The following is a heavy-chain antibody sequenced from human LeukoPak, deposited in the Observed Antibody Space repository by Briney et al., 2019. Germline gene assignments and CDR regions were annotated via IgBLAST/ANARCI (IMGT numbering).Heavy chain of an antibody. CDR3: ARRGWLRNFDY. J-gene: IGHJ4*02. V-gene: IGHV4-61*02. Sequence: PSETLSLTCTVSGGSISSGSYYWSWIRQPAGKGLEWIGRIYTSGSTNYNPSLKSRVTISVDTSKNQFSLKLSSVTAADTAVYYCARRGWLRNFDYWGQGTLVTVSS. D-gene: IGHD5-12*01. CDR1: GGSISSGSYY. CDR2: IYTSGST.